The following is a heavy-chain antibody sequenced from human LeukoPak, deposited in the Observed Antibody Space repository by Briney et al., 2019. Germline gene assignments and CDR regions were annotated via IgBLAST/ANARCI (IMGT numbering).Heavy chain of an antibody. CDR2: TSGCGGST. J-gene: IGHJ4*02. CDR1: GFTFSSYA. Sequence: GGSLRLSCAASGFTFSSYAMSWVRQAPGKGLEWVSGTSGCGGSTYYAGSVKGRFTISRDNSKNTLYLQMNSLRVEDTAVYYCAKNGGSQCYSHLDSWGQGTLVTVSS. CDR3: AKNGGSQCYSHLDS. V-gene: IGHV3-23*01. D-gene: IGHD2-15*01.